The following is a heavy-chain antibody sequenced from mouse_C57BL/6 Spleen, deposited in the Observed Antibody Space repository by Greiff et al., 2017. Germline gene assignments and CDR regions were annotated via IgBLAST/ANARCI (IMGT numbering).Heavy chain of an antibody. Sequence: VQLQQSGAELVRPGASVKLSCTASGFNIKDYYMHWVKQRPEQGLEWIGRIDPEAGDPESAPKFQGKAPLTAYTSSNTAYLQLRSLTSEDTAVYYCTTCYYGSSPFAYWGQGTVVSVSA. CDR2: IDPEAGDP. D-gene: IGHD1-1*01. J-gene: IGHJ3*01. V-gene: IGHV14-1*01. CDR3: TTCYYGSSPFAY. CDR1: GFNIKDYY.